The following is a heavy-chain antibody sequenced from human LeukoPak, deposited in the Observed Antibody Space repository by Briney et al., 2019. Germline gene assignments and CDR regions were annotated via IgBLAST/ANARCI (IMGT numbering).Heavy chain of an antibody. CDR2: ISYLSSHV. Sequence: GGSLRLSCSASGFTFSDYDMNWVRQAPGKGLEWVSSISYLSSHVYYGDSVKGRFSISRDNAKNSQYLQMNSLGAEDTAIYYCGRAFPPLRTSSAGDLWGQGILVTVSS. CDR1: GFTFSDYD. V-gene: IGHV3-21*01. D-gene: IGHD3-16*01. CDR3: GRAFPPLRTSSAGDL. J-gene: IGHJ4*02.